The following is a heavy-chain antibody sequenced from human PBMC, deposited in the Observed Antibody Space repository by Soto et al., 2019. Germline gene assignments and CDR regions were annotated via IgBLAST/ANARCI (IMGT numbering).Heavy chain of an antibody. V-gene: IGHV3-21*01. Sequence: GGSLRLSCADSGFTFRSFTMNWVRQAPGKGLGWVSTISSNSAYIYYTDALRGRFTISRDNAKNSLHLQMNSLRAEDTAVYYCTRDASRDSSARGWFDPWGPGTLVTSPQ. CDR3: TRDASRDSSARGWFDP. D-gene: IGHD6-13*01. CDR2: ISSNSAYI. J-gene: IGHJ5*02. CDR1: GFTFRSFT.